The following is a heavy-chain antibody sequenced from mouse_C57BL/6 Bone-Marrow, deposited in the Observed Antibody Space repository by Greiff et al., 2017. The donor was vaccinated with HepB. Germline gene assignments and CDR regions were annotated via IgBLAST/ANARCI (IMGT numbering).Heavy chain of an antibody. CDR2: INPNNGGT. J-gene: IGHJ4*01. V-gene: IGHV1-26*01. Sequence: EVQLQQSGPELVKPGAQVKISCKASGYTFTDYYMNWVKQSHGKSLEWIGDINPNNGGTSYNQKFKGKATLTVDKSSSTAYMELRSLTSEDSAVYYCAREDGYGYAMDYWGQGTSVTVSS. CDR3: AREDGYGYAMDY. CDR1: GYTFTDYY. D-gene: IGHD2-2*01.